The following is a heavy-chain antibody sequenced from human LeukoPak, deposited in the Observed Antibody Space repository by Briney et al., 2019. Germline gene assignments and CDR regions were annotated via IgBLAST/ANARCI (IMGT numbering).Heavy chain of an antibody. CDR1: GGSFSGYY. V-gene: IGHV4-34*01. Sequence: SETLSLTCAVYGGSFSGYYWSWIRQPPGKGLEWIGEINHSGSTNYNPSLKSRVTISVDTSKNQFSLKLSSVTAADTAVYYCARHPPRYSSSWYSGAPIDYWGQGTLVTVSS. D-gene: IGHD6-13*01. CDR3: ARHPPRYSSSWYSGAPIDY. J-gene: IGHJ4*02. CDR2: INHSGST.